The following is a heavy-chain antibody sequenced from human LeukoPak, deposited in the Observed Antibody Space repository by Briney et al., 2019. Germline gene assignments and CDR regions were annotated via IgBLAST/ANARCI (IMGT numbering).Heavy chain of an antibody. D-gene: IGHD6-6*01. J-gene: IGHJ3*02. Sequence: GGSLRLYCAASGFTFSSYWMHWVRQTPGKGLVWVSRISTDGSSTNSADSVKGRLTISRDNAKNTLYLQMNSLRAEDTAVYYCVREYSSSSGRAFDMWGQGTMVTVSP. V-gene: IGHV3-74*01. CDR3: VREYSSSSGRAFDM. CDR1: GFTFSSYW. CDR2: ISTDGSST.